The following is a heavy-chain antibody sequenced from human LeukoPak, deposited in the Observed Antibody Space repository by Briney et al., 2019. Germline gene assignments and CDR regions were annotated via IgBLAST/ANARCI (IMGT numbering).Heavy chain of an antibody. Sequence: PSETLSLTCAVYGGSFSGYYWSWIRQPPGKGLEWIGEINHSGSTNYNPSLKSRVTISVDTSKNQFSLKLSSVTAADTAVYYCARTQQYYSSGWYVNYFDYWGQGTLVTVSS. CDR3: ARTQQYYSSGWYVNYFDY. V-gene: IGHV4-34*01. J-gene: IGHJ4*02. CDR1: GGSFSGYY. CDR2: INHSGST. D-gene: IGHD6-19*01.